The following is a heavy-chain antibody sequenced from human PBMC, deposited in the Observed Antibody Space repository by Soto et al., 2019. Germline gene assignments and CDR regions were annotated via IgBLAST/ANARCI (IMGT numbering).Heavy chain of an antibody. V-gene: IGHV3-23*01. CDR2: ITDNGGRT. J-gene: IGHJ4*02. CDR3: AKERATTTAFDY. D-gene: IGHD4-17*01. Sequence: PGGSLRLSCAASGFTFSRDAMSWVRQAPGKGLEWVSLITDNGGRTHYADSVKGRFTISRDNAKNTVFLQMNRMRAEDTAVYYCAKERATTTAFDYWGQGALVTVSS. CDR1: GFTFSRDA.